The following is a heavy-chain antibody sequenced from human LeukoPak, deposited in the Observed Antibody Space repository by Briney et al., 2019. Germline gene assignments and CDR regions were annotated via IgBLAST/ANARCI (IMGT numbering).Heavy chain of an antibody. D-gene: IGHD3-22*01. Sequence: GGSLSLSCAASGFTFSDYYMSWLRQAPGKGLKWVPYISSSSSYTNYADSVKGRFTISRDNAKNSLYLQMNSLRAEDTAVYYCASITTPGGAFDIWGQGTMVTVSS. V-gene: IGHV3-11*03. CDR1: GFTFSDYY. CDR3: ASITTPGGAFDI. CDR2: ISSSSSYT. J-gene: IGHJ3*02.